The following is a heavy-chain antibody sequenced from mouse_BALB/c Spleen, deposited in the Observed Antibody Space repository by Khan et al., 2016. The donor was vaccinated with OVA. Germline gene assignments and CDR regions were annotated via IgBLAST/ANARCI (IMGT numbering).Heavy chain of an antibody. CDR1: GYTFTSYW. V-gene: IGHV1S41*01. D-gene: IGHD1-1*01. CDR3: ARSNYYSSGRYALDY. CDR2: IAPGSGST. J-gene: IGHJ4*01. Sequence: DLVMPGAAVTLSCKASGYTFTSYWINWIKQRPGQGLEWIGRIAPGSGSTSSNDMFQGKATLTVDASSSTAYIQLSSLSSEDSAVYFCARSNYYSSGRYALDYWGQGTSVTVSS.